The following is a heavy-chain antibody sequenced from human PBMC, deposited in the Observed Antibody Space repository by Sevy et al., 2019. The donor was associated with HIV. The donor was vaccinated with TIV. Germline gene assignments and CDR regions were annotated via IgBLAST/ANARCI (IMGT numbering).Heavy chain of an antibody. CDR2: ISYDGSNK. D-gene: IGHD3-10*01. Sequence: GESLKISCAASGFTFSSYAMHWVRQAPGKGLEWVAVISYDGSNKYYADSVKGRFTISRDNSKNTLYLQMNSLRAEDTAVYYCARDERLLWFGELFPEYGMDVWGQGTTVTVSS. CDR1: GFTFSSYA. J-gene: IGHJ6*02. V-gene: IGHV3-30-3*01. CDR3: ARDERLLWFGELFPEYGMDV.